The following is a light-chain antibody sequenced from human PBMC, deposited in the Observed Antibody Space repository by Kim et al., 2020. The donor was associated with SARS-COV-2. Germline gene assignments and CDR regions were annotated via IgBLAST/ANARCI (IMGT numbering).Light chain of an antibody. CDR3: QQYGSSPYS. CDR1: QSVSSN. J-gene: IGKJ2*03. Sequence: TPGKRATLSCRASQSVSSNLAWYQQKPDQAPRLLIYEAFRRVAGIPDRFSGSGSGTDFTLTISRPEPEDFAMYYCQQYGSSPYSFGQGTKLEI. CDR2: EAF. V-gene: IGKV3-20*01.